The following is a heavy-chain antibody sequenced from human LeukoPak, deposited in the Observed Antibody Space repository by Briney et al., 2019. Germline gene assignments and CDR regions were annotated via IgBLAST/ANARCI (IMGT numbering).Heavy chain of an antibody. CDR2: IKKDGSEK. CDR3: ARQETSTYNGAFDI. CDR1: GLTFNNYW. Sequence: GGSLRLSCAASGLTFNNYWMSWVRQAPGKGLEWVANIKKDGSEKYYVDSVKGRFTISRDNAKNSLYLQMNSLRADDTAVYYCARQETSTYNGAFDIWGQGTMVTVSS. D-gene: IGHD1-1*01. J-gene: IGHJ3*02. V-gene: IGHV3-7*01.